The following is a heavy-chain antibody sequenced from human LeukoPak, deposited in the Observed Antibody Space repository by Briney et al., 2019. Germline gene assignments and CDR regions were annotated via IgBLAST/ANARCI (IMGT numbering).Heavy chain of an antibody. V-gene: IGHV3-23*01. J-gene: IGHJ4*02. CDR3: ANPFYGSGPRGY. CDR2: IGSSGST. D-gene: IGHD3-10*01. CDR1: GFTFSTYD. Sequence: LPGGSLRLSCTASGFTFSTYDITWVRHAPGKGLEWVSAIGSSGSTYYADSVKGRFTISRDNSKNTLYLQMNSLRAEDTAIYYCANPFYGSGPRGYWGQGTLVTVSS.